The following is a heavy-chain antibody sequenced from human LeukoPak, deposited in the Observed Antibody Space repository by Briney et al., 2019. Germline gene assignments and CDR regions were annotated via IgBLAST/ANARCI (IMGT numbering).Heavy chain of an antibody. D-gene: IGHD6-13*01. V-gene: IGHV4-59*08. J-gene: IGHJ4*02. CDR3: ARLPRIAAEPFDY. CDR2: IYYSRST. CDR1: GGSISCYY. Sequence: PSETLSLTCTVSGGSISCYYWSWIRQPPGKGLEWIGFIYYSRSTNYNPSLRSLVTISVDTSKNHVSLKLSSVTAADTAVYYCARLPRIAAEPFDYWGQGTLVTVSS.